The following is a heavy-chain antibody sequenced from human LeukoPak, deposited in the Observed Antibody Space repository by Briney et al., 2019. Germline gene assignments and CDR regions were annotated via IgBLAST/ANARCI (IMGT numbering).Heavy chain of an antibody. Sequence: GESLKISCKGSGYSFTSYWIGWVRQMPGKGLEWMGIIYPGDSDTRYSPSFQGQVTISADKSISTAYLQWSSLKASDTAMYYCAITYYDSWSGYYSDTEFDYWGQGTLVTVSS. J-gene: IGHJ4*02. CDR1: GYSFTSYW. D-gene: IGHD3-3*01. V-gene: IGHV5-51*01. CDR2: IYPGDSDT. CDR3: AITYYDSWSGYYSDTEFDY.